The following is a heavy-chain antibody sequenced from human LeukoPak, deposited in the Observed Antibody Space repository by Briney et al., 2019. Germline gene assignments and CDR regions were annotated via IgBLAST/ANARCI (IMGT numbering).Heavy chain of an antibody. CDR3: TTSVDTAMALFDY. J-gene: IGHJ4*02. Sequence: PGGSLRLSCAASGFTFDYVWMSWVRQAPGKGLEWVGRIKSKTDGGTTDYAAPVKGRFTISRDDSKNTLYLQMNSLKTEDTAVYYCTTSVDTAMALFDYWGQGTLVTVSS. D-gene: IGHD5-18*01. CDR2: IKSKTDGGTT. V-gene: IGHV3-15*01. CDR1: GFTFDYVW.